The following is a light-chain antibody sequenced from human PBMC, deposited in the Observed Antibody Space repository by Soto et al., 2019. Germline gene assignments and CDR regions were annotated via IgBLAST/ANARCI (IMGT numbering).Light chain of an antibody. CDR1: HSISSY. Sequence: EIVLTQSPATLSFSPVERSTLSFRASHSISSYLAWYQQKPGQPPRLVIYDASNRATGIPARFSGSGSGTDFTLTISRLEPEDFAVYYCQQYGSSGTFGQGTKVDI. V-gene: IGKV3-11*01. CDR3: QQYGSSGT. J-gene: IGKJ1*01. CDR2: DAS.